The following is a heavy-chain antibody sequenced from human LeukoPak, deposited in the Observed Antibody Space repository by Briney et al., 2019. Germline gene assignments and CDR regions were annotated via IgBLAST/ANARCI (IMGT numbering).Heavy chain of an antibody. CDR3: ARVVVVVADDYYMDV. Sequence: PSETLSLTCTVSGGSISSYYWSWIRQPPGKGLEWIGSISYSGTTYYNPSLKSRVTISVDTSKNQFSLKLSSVTAADTAVYYCARVVVVVADDYYMDVWGKGTTVTISS. V-gene: IGHV4-59*01. D-gene: IGHD2-15*01. CDR1: GGSISSYY. CDR2: ISYSGTT. J-gene: IGHJ6*03.